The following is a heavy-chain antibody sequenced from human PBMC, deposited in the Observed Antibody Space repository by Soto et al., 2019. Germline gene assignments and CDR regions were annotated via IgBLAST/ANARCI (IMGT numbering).Heavy chain of an antibody. D-gene: IGHD1-26*01. Sequence: EVQLLESGGGLVQPGGSLRHSCAVSGFTFSTYDMSWVRQAPGQGLEWVSSVTNSGGSTYYADSVKGRFIISRDNSKNTLYLQMNSLRAEDTAVYYCAKVLTNSGRSDWGQGTLVTVSS. CDR3: AKVLTNSGRSD. CDR1: GFTFSTYD. J-gene: IGHJ4*02. CDR2: VTNSGGST. V-gene: IGHV3-23*01.